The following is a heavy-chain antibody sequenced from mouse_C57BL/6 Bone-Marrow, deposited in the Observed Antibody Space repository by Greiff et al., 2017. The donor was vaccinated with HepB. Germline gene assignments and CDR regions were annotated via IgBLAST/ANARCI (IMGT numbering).Heavy chain of an antibody. CDR3: AMDY. J-gene: IGHJ4*01. V-gene: IGHV1-55*01. CDR2: IYPGSGST. Sequence: QVQLQQPGAELVKPGASVKMSCKASGYTFTSYWITWVKQRPGQGLEWIGDIYPGSGSTNYNEKFKSKATLTVDKPSSTAYMQLSSLTSEDSAVRPYAMDYWGQGTSVTVSS. CDR1: GYTFTSYW.